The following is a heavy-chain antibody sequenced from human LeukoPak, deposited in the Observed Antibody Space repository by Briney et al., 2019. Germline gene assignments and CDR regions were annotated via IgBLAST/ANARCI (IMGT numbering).Heavy chain of an antibody. CDR3: ASGRQLGY. V-gene: IGHV3-7*01. CDR1: VFTFSNYW. D-gene: IGHD6-13*01. Sequence: GGSLRLSCAASVFTFSNYWMSWVRQAPGKGLEWVANIKQDGSEKYYVDSVKGRFTISRDNDKNSLYLQMNSLRAEDAAVYYCASGRQLGYWGQGTLVTVSS. CDR2: IKQDGSEK. J-gene: IGHJ4*02.